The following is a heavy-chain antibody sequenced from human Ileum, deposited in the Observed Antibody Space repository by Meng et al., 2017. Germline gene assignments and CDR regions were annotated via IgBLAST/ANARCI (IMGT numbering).Heavy chain of an antibody. CDR1: GGSISRSY. V-gene: IGHV4-59*08. Sequence: QVQLQVSDPGLVKPSETLALTCTVSGGSISRSYWSWIRQFPGKGLEWIGYTYYSGTTTDNPSLRGRVTMSVDTSRAQFSLKLTSVTAADTAIYSCARGKAIPDFWGQGTLVTVSS. CDR3: ARGKAIPDF. D-gene: IGHD2-2*02. J-gene: IGHJ4*02. CDR2: TYYSGTT.